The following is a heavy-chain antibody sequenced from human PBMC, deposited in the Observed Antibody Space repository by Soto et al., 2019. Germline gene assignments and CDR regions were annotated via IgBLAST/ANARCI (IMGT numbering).Heavy chain of an antibody. Sequence: QVQLQQWGAGLVKPSETLSLTCSVYGGSFDGFYWSWIRQPPGRGLEWIGQISHSGTTIYNPSLKSRGTISADTSKSQFSLNLNSVTAADTAVYYCATVALSTYCSKNPCPGASSAIWGQGTMVTVSS. CDR2: ISHSGTT. J-gene: IGHJ3*02. D-gene: IGHD2-2*01. CDR3: ATVALSTYCSKNPCPGASSAI. V-gene: IGHV4-34*01. CDR1: GGSFDGFY.